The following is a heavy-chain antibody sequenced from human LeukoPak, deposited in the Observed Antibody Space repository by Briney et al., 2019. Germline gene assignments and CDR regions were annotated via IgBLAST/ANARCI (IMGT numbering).Heavy chain of an antibody. CDR2: IYNSGST. CDR3: ARTPREVGTSNNWFDP. Sequence: SETLSLTCTVSGASISSYYWSWIRQPPGKGLEWIGYIYNSGSTNYNPPLKSRVTISVDTSKNQFSLKLSSVTAADTAVYYCARTPREVGTSNNWFDPWGQGTLVTVSS. V-gene: IGHV4-59*01. D-gene: IGHD1-26*01. J-gene: IGHJ5*02. CDR1: GASISSYY.